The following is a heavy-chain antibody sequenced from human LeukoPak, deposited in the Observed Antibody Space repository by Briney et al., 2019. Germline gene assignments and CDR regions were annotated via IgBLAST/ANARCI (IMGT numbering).Heavy chain of an antibody. CDR3: AKGGGSSGYYYFVY. J-gene: IGHJ4*02. D-gene: IGHD3-22*01. Sequence: GGSLRLSCAASGFTFSSYWMHWVRQAPGKGLVWVSRINSDGSSTSYADSVKGRFTISRDNAKNTLYLQMNSLRAEDTAVYYCAKGGGSSGYYYFVYWGQGTLVTVSS. V-gene: IGHV3-74*01. CDR2: INSDGSST. CDR1: GFTFSSYW.